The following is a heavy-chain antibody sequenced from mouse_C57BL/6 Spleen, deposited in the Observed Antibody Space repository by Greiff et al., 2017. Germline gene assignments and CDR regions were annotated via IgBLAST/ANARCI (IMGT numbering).Heavy chain of an antibody. V-gene: IGHV5-17*01. CDR1: GFTFSDYG. CDR3: ARGMGPPFDY. Sequence: EVQVVESGGGLVKPGGSLKLSCAASGFTFSDYGMHWVRQAPETGLEWVAYISSGSSTIYYADTVKGRFTISRDNAKNTLFLQMTRLRSEDTAMYYCARGMGPPFDYWGQGTTLTVSS. J-gene: IGHJ2*01. CDR2: ISSGSSTI. D-gene: IGHD2-10*02.